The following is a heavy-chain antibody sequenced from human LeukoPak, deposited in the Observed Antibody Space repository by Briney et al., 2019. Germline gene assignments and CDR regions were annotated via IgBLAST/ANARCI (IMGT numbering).Heavy chain of an antibody. V-gene: IGHV5-51*01. CDR2: IYPGDSDT. CDR1: GYSFTTYW. Sequence: GESLKISCKGSGYSFTTYWIGWVRQMPGKGLEWMGIIYPGDSDTRYSPSFQGQVTISADKSISTAYLQWSSLKASDTAMYYCVIGAIAARRDYYYGMDVWGQGTTVTVSS. CDR3: VIGAIAARRDYYYGMDV. J-gene: IGHJ6*02. D-gene: IGHD6-6*01.